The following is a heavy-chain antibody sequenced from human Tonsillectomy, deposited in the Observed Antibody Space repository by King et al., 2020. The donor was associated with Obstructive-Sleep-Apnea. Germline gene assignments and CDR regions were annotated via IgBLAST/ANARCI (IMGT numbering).Heavy chain of an antibody. CDR2: MNPNSGST. V-gene: IGHV1-8*01. Sequence: QLVQSGAEVKKPGASVKVSCKASGYTFTSYDINWVRQATGQGLEWMGWMNPNSGSTGYAQKFQGRVTMTRNTSISTAYMELSSLRSEDTAVYYCASASSQTYYSGSGSYLYWGQGTLVTVSS. CDR1: GYTFTSYD. J-gene: IGHJ4*02. CDR3: ASASSQTYYSGSGSYLY. D-gene: IGHD3-10*01.